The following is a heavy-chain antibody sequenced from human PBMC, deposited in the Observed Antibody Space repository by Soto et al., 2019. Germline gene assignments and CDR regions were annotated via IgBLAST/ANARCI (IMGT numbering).Heavy chain of an antibody. V-gene: IGHV3-7*03. J-gene: IGHJ4*02. CDR3: AGARDGEMAIDY. CDR1: GFNFSSYW. CDR2: IKQDGSEK. D-gene: IGHD3-10*01. Sequence: GGSLRLSCAASGFNFSSYWMSWVRQAPGKGLEWVATIKQDGSEKYYVDSVKGRFTISRDNAKNSSYLQMNSLRPEDTAVYYCAGARDGEMAIDYWGQGTLVTVSS.